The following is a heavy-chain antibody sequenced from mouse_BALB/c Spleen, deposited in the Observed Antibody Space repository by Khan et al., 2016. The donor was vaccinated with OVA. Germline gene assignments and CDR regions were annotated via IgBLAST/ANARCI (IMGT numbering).Heavy chain of an antibody. CDR1: GYTFTNFG. V-gene: IGHV9-3-1*01. Sequence: QIQLVQSGPELKKPGETVKISCKASGYTFTNFGMNWVKQAPGKGLEWMGWLNTYTGEPTYTDDFKGRFAFSLETSASTAYLQIINLKNEDTATYCWARPPYFSDTMAYWGQGTSVTVSS. J-gene: IGHJ4*01. D-gene: IGHD2-10*01. CDR2: LNTYTGEP. CDR3: ARPPYFSDTMAY.